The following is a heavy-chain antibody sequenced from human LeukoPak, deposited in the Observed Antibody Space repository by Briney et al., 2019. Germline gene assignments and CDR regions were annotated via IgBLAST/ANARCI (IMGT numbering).Heavy chain of an antibody. Sequence: ASVKVSCKXSGYTFTSYYMHWVRQAPGQGLEGMGIINPSGGSTSYSQKFQGRVTMTRDTSTSTVYMELSSLRSEDTAVYYCARDWPTMGDAFDIWGRGTMVTVSS. CDR2: INPSGGST. CDR3: ARDWPTMGDAFDI. CDR1: GYTFTSYY. J-gene: IGHJ3*02. V-gene: IGHV1-46*03. D-gene: IGHD3-10*01.